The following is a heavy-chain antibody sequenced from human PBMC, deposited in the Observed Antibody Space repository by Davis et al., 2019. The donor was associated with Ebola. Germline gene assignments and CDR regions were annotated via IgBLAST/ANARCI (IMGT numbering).Heavy chain of an antibody. CDR1: GFTFSSYS. D-gene: IGHD6-13*01. J-gene: IGHJ4*02. CDR2: ISSSSSYI. Sequence: GGSLRLSCAASGFTFSSYSMNWVRQAPGKGLEWVSSISSSSSYIYYADSVKGRFTISRDNAKNSLYLQMNSLRAEDTAVYYCAKSSRSSWYYFDYWGQGTLVTVSS. V-gene: IGHV3-21*04. CDR3: AKSSRSSWYYFDY.